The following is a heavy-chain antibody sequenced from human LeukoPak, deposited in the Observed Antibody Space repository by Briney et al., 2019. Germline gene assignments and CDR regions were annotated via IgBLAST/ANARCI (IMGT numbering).Heavy chain of an antibody. D-gene: IGHD5-12*01. CDR2: IYYTGRS. V-gene: IGHV4-59*08. Sequence: SETLSLTCTVSGGSISSDYLNWIRQRPGEGLEWIGYIYYTGRSSYNPSLPSRAFISLHTSRNQFSLKLSSAAAADTAIYYCVRHTYSGYDHLTWGQGTLVTVSS. J-gene: IGHJ5*02. CDR3: VRHTYSGYDHLT. CDR1: GGSISSDY.